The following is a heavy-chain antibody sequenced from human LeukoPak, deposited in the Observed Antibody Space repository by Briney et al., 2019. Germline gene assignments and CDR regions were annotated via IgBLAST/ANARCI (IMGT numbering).Heavy chain of an antibody. Sequence: GGSLRLSCAASGFTFSSYWMHWVRQAPGKGLEWVANIKQDGSEKYYVDSVKGRFSISRDNARNSLHLQMNSLRAEDTAEYYCARDCGILRIDCSDALDIWGQGTMVTVSS. J-gene: IGHJ3*02. CDR1: GFTFSSYW. D-gene: IGHD2-21*01. CDR3: ARDCGILRIDCSDALDI. CDR2: IKQDGSEK. V-gene: IGHV3-7*03.